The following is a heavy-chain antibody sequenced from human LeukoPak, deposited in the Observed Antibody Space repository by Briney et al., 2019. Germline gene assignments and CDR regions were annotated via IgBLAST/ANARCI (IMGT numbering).Heavy chain of an antibody. V-gene: IGHV3-20*04. D-gene: IGHD5-24*01. CDR3: ARGLRVGDNDAFDI. J-gene: IGHJ3*02. Sequence: GGSLRLSCAASGFSFSSQWMTWVRHGPGKGLEWVSGIIWSGAVTTYADSVEGRFTVSRDNAKSSLYLQMNSLRAEDTALYYCARGLRVGDNDAFDIWGHGTMVTVSS. CDR1: GFSFSSQW. CDR2: IIWSGAVT.